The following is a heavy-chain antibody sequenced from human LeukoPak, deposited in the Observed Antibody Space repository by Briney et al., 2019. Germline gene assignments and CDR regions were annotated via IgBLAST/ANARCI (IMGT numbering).Heavy chain of an antibody. D-gene: IGHD3-10*01. CDR3: ARPSYYYGSGSSRFNWFDP. Sequence: SETLSLTCAVYGGSFSGYYWSWIRQPPGKGLEWIGEINHSGSTNYNPSLKSRVTISVDTSKNQFSLKLSSVTAADTAVYYCARPSYYYGSGSSRFNWFDPWGQGTLVTVSS. CDR1: GGSFSGYY. V-gene: IGHV4-34*01. J-gene: IGHJ5*02. CDR2: INHSGST.